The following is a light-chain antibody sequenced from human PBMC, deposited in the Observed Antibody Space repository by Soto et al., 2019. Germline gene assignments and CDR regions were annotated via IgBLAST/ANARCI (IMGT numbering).Light chain of an antibody. Sequence: EIVLTQSPGTLSLSPGETATLSCRASQSVSHLAWYQQKPGQAPRLLVYAASSRATGILDRFSGSGSGTDFTLTISRLEPEDFAVYYCQQYGGSPLYTVGQGTRLEIK. CDR2: AAS. CDR3: QQYGGSPLYT. J-gene: IGKJ2*01. V-gene: IGKV3-20*01. CDR1: QSVSH.